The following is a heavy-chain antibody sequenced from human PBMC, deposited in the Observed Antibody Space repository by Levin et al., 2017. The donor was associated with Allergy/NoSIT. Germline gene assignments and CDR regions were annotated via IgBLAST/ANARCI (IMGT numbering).Heavy chain of an antibody. J-gene: IGHJ4*02. CDR3: ASDSTEVTGTGVDY. CDR1: GFTFSSYT. CDR2: INSIGSST. V-gene: IGHV3-74*01. D-gene: IGHD2-21*02. Sequence: RGESLKISCAASGFTFSSYTMHWVRQVPGKGLVWVSCINSIGSSTYYADSVKGRFTISRDNAKNTLYLQMNSLRVEDTALYYCASDSTEVTGTGVDYWGQGTLVTVSS.